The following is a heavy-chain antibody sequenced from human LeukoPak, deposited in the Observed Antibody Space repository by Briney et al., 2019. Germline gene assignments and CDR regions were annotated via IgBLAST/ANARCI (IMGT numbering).Heavy chain of an antibody. CDR3: AKAGITMVRGVAGDY. CDR2: IGGSGHNT. D-gene: IGHD3-10*01. Sequence: GGSLRLSCAASGFTFSTCAMGWVRQAPGKGLEWVSTIGGSGHNTHHADSVKGRFIVSRDNSKNTLYLQMNSLRAEDTAVYYCAKAGITMVRGVAGDYWGQGTLVTVSS. V-gene: IGHV3-23*01. J-gene: IGHJ4*02. CDR1: GFTFSTCA.